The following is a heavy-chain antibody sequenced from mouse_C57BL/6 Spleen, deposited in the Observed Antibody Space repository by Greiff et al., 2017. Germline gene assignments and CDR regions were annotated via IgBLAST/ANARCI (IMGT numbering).Heavy chain of an antibody. Sequence: VQLQQSGPELVKPGASVKISCKASGYRFPSYYLHWVKQRPGQGLEWIGWIYPGRGNTKYNEKFKGKATLTADTSTSTAYMQLSSLTSDDSAVYYCARPIYDGYWGFAYWGQGTLVTVSA. V-gene: IGHV1-66*01. CDR1: GYRFPSYY. D-gene: IGHD2-3*01. CDR2: IYPGRGNT. J-gene: IGHJ3*01. CDR3: ARPIYDGYWGFAY.